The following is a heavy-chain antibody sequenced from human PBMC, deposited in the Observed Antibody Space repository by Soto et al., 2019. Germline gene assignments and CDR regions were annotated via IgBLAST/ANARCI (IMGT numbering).Heavy chain of an antibody. CDR2: IYSGGNT. D-gene: IGHD7-27*01. V-gene: IGHV3-53*01. CDR1: GFTVSSNY. J-gene: IGHJ4*02. Sequence: GGSLRLSCAASGFTVSSNYMSWVRQAPGKGLEWVSVIYSGGNTYYADSVKGRFTISRDNSKNTLYLQMNSLRAEDTAVYYCARDGDGTYYFDYWGQGTLVTVSS. CDR3: ARDGDGTYYFDY.